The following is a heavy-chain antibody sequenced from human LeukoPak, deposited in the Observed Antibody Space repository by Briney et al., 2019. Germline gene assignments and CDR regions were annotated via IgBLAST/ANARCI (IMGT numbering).Heavy chain of an antibody. CDR1: GVTFSNYC. D-gene: IGHD3-22*01. V-gene: IGHV3-30*04. CDR3: ARGSGVAVVTHFDY. Sequence: GRSLRLSCAASGVTFSNYCLHWVRQAPGKGLEVVVLISYDGSNDYYADSVKGRFTISRDNSKNTLYLQVNSLRTEDTAVYYCARGSGVAVVTHFDYWGQGTLVTVSS. CDR2: ISYDGSND. J-gene: IGHJ4*02.